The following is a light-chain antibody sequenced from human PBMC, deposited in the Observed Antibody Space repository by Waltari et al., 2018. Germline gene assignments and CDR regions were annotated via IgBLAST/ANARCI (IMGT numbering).Light chain of an antibody. V-gene: IGKV1-5*03. J-gene: IGKJ4*01. Sequence: DIQMTQSPSTLSASVGDRVTITCRASQSIGSSLAWYQQKPGKAPKGVIYEASSLESGVPSRFSGSGSGTEFTRTISSLQPDDFATYYCQQCNSYLLTFGGGTKVEIK. CDR2: EAS. CDR3: QQCNSYLLT. CDR1: QSIGSS.